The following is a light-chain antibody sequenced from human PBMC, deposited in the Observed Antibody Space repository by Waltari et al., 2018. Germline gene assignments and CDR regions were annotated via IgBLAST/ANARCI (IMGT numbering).Light chain of an antibody. V-gene: IGLV2-14*01. Sequence: SALTQPASVSGSPGQSITLSCTGTTSDVGGYNYVSWYQQHPGKAPKRMIYDVSKRPSGVSNRFSGSKSGNTASLTISGLQAEDEADYYCSSYTSSSTWVFGGGTKLTVL. CDR2: DVS. CDR1: TSDVGGYNY. CDR3: SSYTSSSTWV. J-gene: IGLJ3*02.